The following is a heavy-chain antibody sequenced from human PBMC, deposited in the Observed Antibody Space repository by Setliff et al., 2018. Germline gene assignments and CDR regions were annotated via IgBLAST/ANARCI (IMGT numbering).Heavy chain of an antibody. CDR2: ISSGSNSI. D-gene: IGHD3-3*01. CDR1: GFTFTYYS. CDR3: ARDFVMNTADY. V-gene: IGHV3-11*01. J-gene: IGHJ4*02. Sequence: GGSLRLSCAASGFTFTYYSMSWVRQAPGKGLEWISYISSGSNSIYYADSVKGRFTVSRDNAKNSLYLQMNSLRAEDTAVYYCARDFVMNTADYWGQGTLVTVST.